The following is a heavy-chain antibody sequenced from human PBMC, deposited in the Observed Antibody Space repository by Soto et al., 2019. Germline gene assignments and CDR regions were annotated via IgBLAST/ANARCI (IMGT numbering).Heavy chain of an antibody. Sequence: GASVKVSCKASGGTFSSYAISWVRQAPGQGLEWMGGIIPIFGTANYAQKFQGRVTITADKSTSTAYMELSSLRSEDTAVYYCARETWYSSSPVSYYYYGMDVWGQGTTVTVSS. CDR3: ARETWYSSSPVSYYYYGMDV. D-gene: IGHD6-13*01. V-gene: IGHV1-69*06. CDR2: IIPIFGTA. CDR1: GGTFSSYA. J-gene: IGHJ6*02.